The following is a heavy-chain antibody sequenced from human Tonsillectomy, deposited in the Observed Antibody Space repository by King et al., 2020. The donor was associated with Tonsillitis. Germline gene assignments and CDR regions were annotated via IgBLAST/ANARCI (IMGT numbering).Heavy chain of an antibody. J-gene: IGHJ1*01. CDR2: ISSSGSTF. D-gene: IGHD6-6*01. CDR1: GFTFSDYY. Sequence: VQLVESGGGLVKPGGSLRLSCAASGFTFSDYYMSWIRQTPGKGLEWVSYISSSGSTFYYADSVKGRFTISRDNAKNSLYLQMNSLRAEDTAVYYCARALSSSSAYFQHWGQGTLVTVSS. V-gene: IGHV3-11*01. CDR3: ARALSSSSAYFQH.